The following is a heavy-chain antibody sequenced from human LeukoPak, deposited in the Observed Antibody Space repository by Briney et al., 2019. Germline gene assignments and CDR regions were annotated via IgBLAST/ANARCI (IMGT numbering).Heavy chain of an antibody. J-gene: IGHJ6*03. CDR2: MNPNSGNT. V-gene: IGHV1-8*01. Sequence: GASMKVSSMAAGYTSTSYDINWVRQPAGQGVEWMGWMNPNSGNTGYAQKFQGRVTMTRNTSISTAYMELSSLRSEDTAVYYCARGRQRRDYYYYMDVWGKGTTVTVSS. CDR3: ARGRQRRDYYYYMDV. D-gene: IGHD5-18*01. CDR1: GYTSTSYD.